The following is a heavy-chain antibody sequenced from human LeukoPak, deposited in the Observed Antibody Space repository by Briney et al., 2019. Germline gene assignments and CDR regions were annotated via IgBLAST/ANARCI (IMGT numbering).Heavy chain of an antibody. J-gene: IGHJ4*02. CDR2: IYSSGTT. D-gene: IGHD6-13*01. CDR3: TRGGSSSRN. CDR1: GGSICPYY. V-gene: IGHV4-59*01. Sequence: SETLSLTCTVSGGSICPYYWSWIRQPPGKGLEWVGYIYSSGTTNYNPSLRSRVTISIDTSKNQFSLKLRSVTAADTAVYFCTRGGSSSRNWGQGTLVTVSS.